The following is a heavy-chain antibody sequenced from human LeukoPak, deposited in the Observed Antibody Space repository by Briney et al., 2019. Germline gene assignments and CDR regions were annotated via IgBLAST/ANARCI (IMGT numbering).Heavy chain of an antibody. V-gene: IGHV1-69*01. D-gene: IGHD5-18*01. Sequence: ASVKVSCKASGGTFSSYAISWVRQAPEQGLEWMGGIIPIFGTANYAQKFQGRVTITADESTSTAYMELSSLRSEDTAVYYCARLRIQLSAYYYYYGMDVWGQGTTVTVSS. CDR2: IIPIFGTA. J-gene: IGHJ6*02. CDR1: GGTFSSYA. CDR3: ARLRIQLSAYYYYYGMDV.